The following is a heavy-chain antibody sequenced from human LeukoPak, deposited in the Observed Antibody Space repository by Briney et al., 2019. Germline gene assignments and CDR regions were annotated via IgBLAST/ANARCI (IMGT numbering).Heavy chain of an antibody. CDR3: AKAGGAMSAMRTLGAFDI. J-gene: IGHJ3*02. CDR1: GFTFSTYA. V-gene: IGHV3-23*01. D-gene: IGHD3-16*01. CDR2: ISRTGAST. Sequence: GGSLRLSCAASGFTFSTYAMSWVRQAPGKGLEWVSSISRTGASTYCANSVKGRFTISRDNSKNTLYLQMNSLRAEDTAVYYCAKAGGAMSAMRTLGAFDIWGQGTMVTVSS.